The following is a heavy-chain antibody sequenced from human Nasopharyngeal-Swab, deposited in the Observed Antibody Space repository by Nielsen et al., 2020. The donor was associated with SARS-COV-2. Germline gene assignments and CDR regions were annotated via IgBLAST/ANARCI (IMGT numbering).Heavy chain of an antibody. CDR3: VKHQGSSSDQ. Sequence: GGSLRLSCAASGFSLRTYWMHWVRQSPGKGLLWVSRIDNDGAITNYADSVKGRFTISRDNAKNTLYLQMNSLRADDTAVYYCVKHQGSSSDQWGQGTLVTVSS. CDR2: IDNDGAIT. J-gene: IGHJ4*02. CDR1: GFSLRTYW. V-gene: IGHV3-74*01.